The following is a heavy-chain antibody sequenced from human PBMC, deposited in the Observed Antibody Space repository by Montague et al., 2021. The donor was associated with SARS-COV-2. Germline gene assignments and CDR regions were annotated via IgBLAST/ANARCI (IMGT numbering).Heavy chain of an antibody. CDR3: ARAQNTCFIANCVNYFEV. CDR2: IYYSGST. D-gene: IGHD2-15*01. Sequence: SETLSLTCTVSGGSISSYYWSWIRQPPGKGLEWIGYIYYSGSTNYNPSLKSRVTISVDTPKNQFSLKLSSVTAADTAVYYCARAQNTCFIANCVNYFEVWGLGALVTVSS. CDR1: GGSISSYY. J-gene: IGHJ4*02. V-gene: IGHV4-59*01.